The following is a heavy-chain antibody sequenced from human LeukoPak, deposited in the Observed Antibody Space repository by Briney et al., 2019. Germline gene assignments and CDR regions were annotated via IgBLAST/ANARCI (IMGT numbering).Heavy chain of an antibody. CDR2: INPSGGST. V-gene: IGHV1-46*01. CDR1: GYTFTSYY. CDR3: ARGYYDFWTRYNWFDP. J-gene: IGHJ5*02. Sequence: GASVKVSCKASGYTFTSYYMHWVRQAPGQGLEWMGLINPSGGSTSCAQKFQGRVTMTRNTSTGTVYMELSSLRSEDTAVYYCARGYYDFWTRYNWFDPWGQGTLVTVSS. D-gene: IGHD3-3*01.